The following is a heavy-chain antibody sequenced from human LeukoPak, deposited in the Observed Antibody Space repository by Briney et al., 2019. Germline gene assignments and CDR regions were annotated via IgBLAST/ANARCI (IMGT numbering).Heavy chain of an antibody. CDR2: IWYDGSNK. D-gene: IGHD3-3*01. J-gene: IGHJ4*02. CDR1: GFSLSNYG. V-gene: IGHV3-33*08. CDR3: AGWNTIFGVVTLSY. Sequence: GRSLRLSCAAAGFSLSNYGMHWVRQAPGKGLEWVAVIWYDGSNKYYADSVKGRFTISRDNSKNTLYLQMNSLRAEDTAVYYCAGWNTIFGVVTLSYWGQGTLVTVSS.